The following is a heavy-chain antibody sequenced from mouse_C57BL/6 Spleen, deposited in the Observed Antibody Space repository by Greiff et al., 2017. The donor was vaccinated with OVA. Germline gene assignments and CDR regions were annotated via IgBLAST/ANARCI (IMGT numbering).Heavy chain of an antibody. CDR2: IRLKSDNYAT. Sequence: EVKLMESGGGLVQPGGSMKLSCVASGFTFSNYWMNWVRQSPEKGLEWVAQIRLKSDNYATHYAESVKGRFTISRDDSKSSVYLQMNNLRAEDTGIYYCTEESVDWYFDVWGTGTTVTVSS. V-gene: IGHV6-3*01. CDR3: TEESVDWYFDV. CDR1: GFTFSNYW. J-gene: IGHJ1*03.